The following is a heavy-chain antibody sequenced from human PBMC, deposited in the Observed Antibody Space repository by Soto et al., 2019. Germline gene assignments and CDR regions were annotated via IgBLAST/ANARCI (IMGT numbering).Heavy chain of an antibody. D-gene: IGHD5-18*01. CDR3: ARDRWGYSIDY. Sequence: HVQLQESGPGLVKPSQTLSLTCTVSGGSISGTYYWHWIRQHPGKGLEWIGYIHNSGNNYYNPSLKSRVTMSVDTSKNHFSLNLGSVTAADTAVYYCARDRWGYSIDYWGQGTLVTVSS. CDR1: GGSISGTYY. CDR2: IHNSGNN. J-gene: IGHJ4*02. V-gene: IGHV4-31*03.